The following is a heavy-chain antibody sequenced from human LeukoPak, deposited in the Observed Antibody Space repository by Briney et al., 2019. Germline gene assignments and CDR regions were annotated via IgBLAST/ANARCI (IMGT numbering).Heavy chain of an antibody. Sequence: SETLSLNCTDSVGSISSHYWSWIRQPPGKGLEWIGYIFYTGSTNYNPSLKSRVTMSVDTSKNQFSLNLRSVTAADTAMYYCARAHPAYSSSSGFDFWGQGALVTVSS. D-gene: IGHD6-6*01. CDR3: ARAHPAYSSSSGFDF. CDR1: VGSISSHY. J-gene: IGHJ4*02. V-gene: IGHV4-59*11. CDR2: IFYTGST.